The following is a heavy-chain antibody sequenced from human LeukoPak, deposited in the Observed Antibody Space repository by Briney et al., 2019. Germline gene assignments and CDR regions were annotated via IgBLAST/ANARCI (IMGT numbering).Heavy chain of an antibody. Sequence: SDTLSLTCGVSGYSISSTNWWGWIRQPPGKGLEWIGYIYYSGSIYYNPSLKSRVTMSVDTSKNQFSLKLNSVTAVDTAVYYCARGSAAARVDYWGQGTLVTVSS. D-gene: IGHD6-13*01. CDR1: GYSISSTNW. J-gene: IGHJ4*02. CDR3: ARGSAAARVDY. V-gene: IGHV4-28*05. CDR2: IYYSGSI.